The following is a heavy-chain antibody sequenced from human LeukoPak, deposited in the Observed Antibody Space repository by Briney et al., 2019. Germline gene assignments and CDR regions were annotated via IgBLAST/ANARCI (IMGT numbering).Heavy chain of an antibody. D-gene: IGHD3-3*01. Sequence: SETLSLTCTVSGGSISSSSYYWGWIRQPPGKGLEWIGSIYYSGSTYYNPSLKSRVTISVDTSKNQFSLKLSSVTAADTAVYYCARHLRDFWSGYWYYYYYGMDVWGQGTTVTVSS. J-gene: IGHJ6*02. CDR1: GGSISSSSYY. V-gene: IGHV4-39*01. CDR3: ARHLRDFWSGYWYYYYYGMDV. CDR2: IYYSGST.